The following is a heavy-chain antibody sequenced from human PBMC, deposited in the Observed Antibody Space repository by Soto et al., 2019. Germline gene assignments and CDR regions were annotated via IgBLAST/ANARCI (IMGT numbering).Heavy chain of an antibody. J-gene: IGHJ4*02. V-gene: IGHV1-69*13. CDR1: GGTFSSYA. D-gene: IGHD3-10*01. CDR3: ASREYGREFSPTYDIDY. CDR2: IIPIFGTA. Sequence: ASVKVSCKASGGTFSSYAISWVRQAPGQGLEWMGGIIPIFGTANYAQKFQGRVTITADESTSTAYMELSSLRSEDTAVYYCASREYGREFSPTYDIDYWGQGTLVTVSS.